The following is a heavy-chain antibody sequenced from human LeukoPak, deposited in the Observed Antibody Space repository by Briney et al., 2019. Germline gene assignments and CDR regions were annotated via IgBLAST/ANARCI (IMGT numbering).Heavy chain of an antibody. CDR2: IYYSGST. Sequence: SETLSLTCTVSGGSISSGGHYWSGIRQHPGKGLEWIGYIYYSGSTNYNPSLKSRVTISVDTSKNQFSLKLSSVTAADTAVYYCAREIIGGDYGWGQGTLVTVSS. J-gene: IGHJ4*02. CDR3: AREIIGGDYG. D-gene: IGHD4-17*01. CDR1: GGSISSGGHY. V-gene: IGHV4-31*03.